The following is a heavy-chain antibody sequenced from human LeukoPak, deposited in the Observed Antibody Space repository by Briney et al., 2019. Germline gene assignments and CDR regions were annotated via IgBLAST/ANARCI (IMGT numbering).Heavy chain of an antibody. V-gene: IGHV3-33*06. CDR2: IWYDGNNK. J-gene: IGHJ4*02. Sequence: GGSLRLFCGASGFTFSSYGMQWVRQAPGKGVEWVEVIWYDGNNKYYADYVKGRFTISRDHYKNTLYVQMNSLRAEDTAVYYCAKPFEYSSSSCLDYWGQGTLVTVSS. CDR1: GFTFSSYG. CDR3: AKPFEYSSSSCLDY. D-gene: IGHD6-6*01.